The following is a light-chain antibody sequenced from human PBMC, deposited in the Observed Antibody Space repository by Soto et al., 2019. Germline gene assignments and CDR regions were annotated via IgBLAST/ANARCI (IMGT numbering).Light chain of an antibody. CDR2: DAS. CDR3: QQYDSPPIT. Sequence: DIQLTQSPSSLTASVGDRVTITCQASQDISNYLNWYQQKPGKAPELLINDASNLEMGVPSRFSGVESGTDFTFTISSLQPEDIATYFCQQYDSPPITFGQGTRLEIK. CDR1: QDISNY. V-gene: IGKV1-33*01. J-gene: IGKJ5*01.